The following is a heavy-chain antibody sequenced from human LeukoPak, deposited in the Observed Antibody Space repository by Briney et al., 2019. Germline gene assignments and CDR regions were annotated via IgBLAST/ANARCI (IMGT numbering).Heavy chain of an antibody. CDR2: IYPGDSDT. CDR3: AGALGYCSGGSCYSGNWFDP. J-gene: IGHJ5*02. CDR1: GYSFTSYW. D-gene: IGHD2-15*01. Sequence: KCGESLKISCKGSGYSFTSYWIGWVRQMPGKGLEWMGIIYPGDSDTRYSPSFQGQVTISADKSISTAYLQWSSLKASDTAMYYCAGALGYCSGGSCYSGNWFDPWGQGTLVTVSS. V-gene: IGHV5-51*01.